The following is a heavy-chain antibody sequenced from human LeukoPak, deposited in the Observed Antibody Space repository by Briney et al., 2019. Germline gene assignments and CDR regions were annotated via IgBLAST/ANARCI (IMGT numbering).Heavy chain of an antibody. CDR3: ARQSLYYDFWSGYYPFDY. CDR2: IYYSGST. CDR1: GGSISSSSYY. D-gene: IGHD3-3*01. V-gene: IGHV4-39*01. J-gene: IGHJ4*02. Sequence: SETLSLTCTVSGGSISSSSYYWGWIRQPPGKGLEWIGSIYYSGSTYYNPSLKSRVTISVDTSKNQFSLKLSSVTAADTAVYYFARQSLYYDFWSGYYPFDYWGQGTLVTVSS.